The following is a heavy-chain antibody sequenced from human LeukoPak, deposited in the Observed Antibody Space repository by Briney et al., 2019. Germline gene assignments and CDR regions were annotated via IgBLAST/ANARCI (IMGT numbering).Heavy chain of an antibody. D-gene: IGHD2-2*01. CDR3: ARPIGWYQLLPFDY. Sequence: GGSLRLSCAASGFTFSSYAMSWVRQAPGKGLEWVSAISGSGGSTYYADSVKGRFTISRDNAKNSLYLQMNSLRDEDTAVYYCARPIGWYQLLPFDYWGQGTLVTVSS. CDR2: ISGSGGST. CDR1: GFTFSSYA. V-gene: IGHV3-23*01. J-gene: IGHJ4*02.